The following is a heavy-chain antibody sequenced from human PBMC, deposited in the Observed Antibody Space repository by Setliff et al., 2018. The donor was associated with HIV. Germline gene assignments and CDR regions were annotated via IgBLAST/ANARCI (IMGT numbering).Heavy chain of an antibody. CDR3: ARHANYDFWSGYWGYYFDY. J-gene: IGHJ4*02. Sequence: SETLSLTCNVSDDSFSTNYWSWVRQPPGKGLEWIGYIYYRGSTYYNPSLKSRVTISVDTSKNPFSLKLNSVTAADTAVYYCARHANYDFWSGYWGYYFDYWGQGTLVTVSS. D-gene: IGHD3-3*01. V-gene: IGHV4-59*08. CDR2: IYYRGST. CDR1: DDSFSTNY.